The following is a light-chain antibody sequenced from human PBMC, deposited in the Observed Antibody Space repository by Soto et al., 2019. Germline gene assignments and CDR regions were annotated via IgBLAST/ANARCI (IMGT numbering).Light chain of an antibody. CDR2: EVN. CDR3: SSYTRSNTFPYV. Sequence: QSALTQPASVSGSPGQSITISCIGTSSDVGGYNYVSWYQHHPGKGPKLMIYEVNNRPSGVSHRFSASKSGNTASLTISGLQAGDEADYYCSSYTRSNTFPYVFGTGTKLTVL. J-gene: IGLJ1*01. CDR1: SSDVGGYNY. V-gene: IGLV2-14*01.